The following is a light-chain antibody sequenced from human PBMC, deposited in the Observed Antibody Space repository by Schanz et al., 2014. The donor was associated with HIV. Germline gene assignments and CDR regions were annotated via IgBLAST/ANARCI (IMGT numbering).Light chain of an antibody. CDR3: QKYNSALRT. CDR1: QSVSSN. Sequence: EIVMTQSPATLSVSPGERATLSCRASQSVSSNLAWYQQKPGQAPRLLIYGASTRATGIPARFSGSGSGTEFTLTISSLQSEDVATYYCQKYNSALRTFGQGTRLEIK. V-gene: IGKV3-15*01. J-gene: IGKJ5*01. CDR2: GAS.